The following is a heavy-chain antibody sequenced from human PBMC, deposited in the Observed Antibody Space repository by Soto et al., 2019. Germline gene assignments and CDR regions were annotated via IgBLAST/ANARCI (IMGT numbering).Heavy chain of an antibody. D-gene: IGHD6-19*01. CDR3: ARLGVKRGVAVSGIGH. J-gene: IGHJ4*02. CDR2: ISHDGTKM. CDR1: GFPFRGYN. Sequence: QVQLVESGGGVVQPGRSLRLSCAASGFPFRGYNMHWVRQAPGKGLEWVAVISHDGTKMYYVDSVKGRFTISRDNSKNTLYLEVNSLSPEDTAVYFCARLGVKRGVAVSGIGHWGQGTLVSVSS. V-gene: IGHV3-30*03.